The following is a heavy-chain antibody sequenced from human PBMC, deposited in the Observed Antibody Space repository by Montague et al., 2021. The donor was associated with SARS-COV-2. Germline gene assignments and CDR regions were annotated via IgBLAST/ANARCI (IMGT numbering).Heavy chain of an antibody. J-gene: IGHJ4*02. CDR2: IYHSGST. V-gene: IGHV4-4*02. D-gene: IGHD2-15*01. CDR3: AREGLVVRGCLDS. Sequence: SETLSLTCAVSGGSISSSNWWRWVRQPPGKGLEWIGEIYHSGSTNYNQSFKSRVTISVDNSKNHFSLKLRSVTAAATAVYYCAREGLVVRGCLDSWGQGTLVTVSS. CDR1: GGSISSSNW.